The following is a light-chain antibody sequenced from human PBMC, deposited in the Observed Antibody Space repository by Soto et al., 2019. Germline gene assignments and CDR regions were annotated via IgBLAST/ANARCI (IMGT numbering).Light chain of an antibody. V-gene: IGLV1-40*01. CDR1: SSNIGAGYD. Sequence: QSVLTQPPSVSGAPGQRVTISCTGSSSNIGAGYDVHWYQQLPGTAPKLLIYGYTNRPSGVPGRFSGSKSGTSASLAITGLQAQDEPDYYCQSYDTSLSADLFGPGTHLTVL. J-gene: IGLJ1*01. CDR3: QSYDTSLSADL. CDR2: GYT.